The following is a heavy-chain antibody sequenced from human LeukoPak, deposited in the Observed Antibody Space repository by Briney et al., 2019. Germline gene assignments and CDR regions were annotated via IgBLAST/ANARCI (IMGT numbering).Heavy chain of an antibody. Sequence: GASVKVSCKASGYPFIAHFLNWVRQAPGQGLEWMGNIDTTTGNPRYAQDFTGRFVFSLDTSVSTAYLRITSLKADDTAAYYCVRGTPTPGMDYWGQGTQVTVSS. CDR3: VRGTPTPGMDY. D-gene: IGHD3-10*01. CDR1: GYPFIAHF. V-gene: IGHV7-4-1*02. CDR2: IDTTTGNP. J-gene: IGHJ4*02.